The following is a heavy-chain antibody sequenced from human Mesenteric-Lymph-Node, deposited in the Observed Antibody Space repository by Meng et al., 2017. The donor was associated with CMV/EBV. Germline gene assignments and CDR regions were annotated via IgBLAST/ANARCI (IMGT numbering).Heavy chain of an antibody. J-gene: IGHJ5*02. D-gene: IGHD2-21*01. CDR2: IYHSGST. Sequence: GSLRLSCTVSDYSIGSGYYWGWIRQPPGKGLEWIGSIYHSGSTYNNPSLKSRVTISVDTSKNQFSLKLSSVTAADTAVYYCAREGSDNWFDPWGQGTLVTVSS. V-gene: IGHV4-38-2*02. CDR3: AREGSDNWFDP. CDR1: DYSIGSGYY.